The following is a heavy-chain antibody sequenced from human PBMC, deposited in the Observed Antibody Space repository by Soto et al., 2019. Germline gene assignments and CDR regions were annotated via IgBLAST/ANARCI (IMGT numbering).Heavy chain of an antibody. D-gene: IGHD3-16*01. CDR3: AREFYGNIDY. V-gene: IGHV4-61*02. CDR2: IYTSGST. CDR1: GGSISSSSYY. J-gene: IGHJ4*02. Sequence: SETLSLTCTVSGGSISSSSYYWSWIRQPAGKGLEWIGRIYTSGSTNYNPSLKSRVTMSVDTSKNQFSLKLSSVTAADTAVYYCAREFYGNIDYWGQGTLVTVSS.